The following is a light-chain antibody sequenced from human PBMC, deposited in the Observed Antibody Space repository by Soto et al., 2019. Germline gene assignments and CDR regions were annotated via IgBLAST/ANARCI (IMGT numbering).Light chain of an antibody. CDR3: EQAGRFPLT. J-gene: IGKJ4*01. CDR1: RGVAGG. V-gene: IGKV1D-12*01. Sequence: DIKITQSPFFLSASLGALVTILCRGGRGVAGGLAWYQQKPGKAPNLLIYAASTLQSGVPSRFSGSGSGTEFTLTISSLQPEDFATYYCEQAGRFPLTYGGGTKVEI. CDR2: AAS.